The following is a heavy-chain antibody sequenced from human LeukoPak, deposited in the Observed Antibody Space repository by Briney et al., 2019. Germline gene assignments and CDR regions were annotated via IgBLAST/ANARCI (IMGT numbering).Heavy chain of an antibody. CDR3: ARWYYYDSSGAVDY. Sequence: SETLSLTCTVSGGSISSYYWSWIRQPPGKGLEWIGHIYYTGSTNYNPSLKSRVTISVDTSKNQFSLKLSSVTAADTAVYYCARWYYYDSSGAVDYWGQGTLVTVSS. J-gene: IGHJ4*02. D-gene: IGHD3-22*01. CDR1: GGSISSYY. CDR2: IYYTGST. V-gene: IGHV4-59*13.